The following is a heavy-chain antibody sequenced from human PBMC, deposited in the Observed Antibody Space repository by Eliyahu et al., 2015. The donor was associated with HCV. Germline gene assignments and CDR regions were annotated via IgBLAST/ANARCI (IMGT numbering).Heavy chain of an antibody. CDR3: ARAYSSGWSIGGDWFDP. V-gene: IGHV1-2*02. J-gene: IGHJ5*02. CDR2: INPNSGGT. D-gene: IGHD6-19*01. Sequence: QVQLVQSGAEVKKPGASVKVSCKASGYTFTGYYMHXVRQAPGQGLEWMGWINPNSGGTNYAXKFQGRVTMTRDTSISTAYMELSRLRSDDTAVYYCARAYSSGWSIGGDWFDPWGQGTLVTVSS. CDR1: GYTFTGYY.